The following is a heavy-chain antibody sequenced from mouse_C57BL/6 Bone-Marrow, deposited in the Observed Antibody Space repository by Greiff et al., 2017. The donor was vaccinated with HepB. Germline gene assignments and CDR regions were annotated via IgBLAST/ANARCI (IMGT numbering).Heavy chain of an antibody. J-gene: IGHJ4*01. CDR2: IDPANGNT. V-gene: IGHV14-3*01. D-gene: IGHD3-2*02. CDR1: GFTIHNTY. CDR3: AFRQLRFYAMDY. Sequence: EVQLQQSVAELVRPGASVKLSCTASGFTIHNTYMHWVKQRPEQGLEWIGRIDPANGNTKYAPKFQGKATLTADTSSNTAYLQLSSLTSEDTAIYYCAFRQLRFYAMDYWGQGTSVTVS.